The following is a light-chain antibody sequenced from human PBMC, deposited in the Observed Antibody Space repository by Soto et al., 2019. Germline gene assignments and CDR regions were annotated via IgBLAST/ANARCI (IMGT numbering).Light chain of an antibody. Sequence: DIQMTQSPSSLSAAVGYRVTITCRSSQSISTYLNWYKQKPGKAPEFLIYDASSLQSGVPSRFGGSGSGTDFTLTISSLQPEDFATYFCQQSFSIPFTFGPGTKVHI. J-gene: IGKJ3*01. CDR1: QSISTY. CDR2: DAS. V-gene: IGKV1-39*01. CDR3: QQSFSIPFT.